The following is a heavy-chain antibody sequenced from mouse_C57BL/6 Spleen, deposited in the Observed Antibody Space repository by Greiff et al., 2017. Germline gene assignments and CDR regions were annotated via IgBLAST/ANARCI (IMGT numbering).Heavy chain of an antibody. J-gene: IGHJ2*01. V-gene: IGHV1-81*01. D-gene: IGHD4-1*01. CDR1: GYTFTSSG. CDR2: IYPRSGNT. CDR3: ARAGTYYFDY. Sequence: VKLQESGAELARPGASVKLSCKASGYTFTSSGISWVKQRTGQGLEWIGEIYPRSGNTYYNEKFKGKATLTADKSSSTAYMELRSLTSEDSAVYFCARAGTYYFDYWGQGTTLTVSS.